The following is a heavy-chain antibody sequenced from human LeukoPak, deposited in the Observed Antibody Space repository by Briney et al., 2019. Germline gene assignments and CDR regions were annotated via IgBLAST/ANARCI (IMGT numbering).Heavy chain of an antibody. V-gene: IGHV3-48*01. CDR3: ARGVRIAVAGYIDY. CDR2: ISSSSSTI. Sequence: EGSLRLSCAASGFTFSSYSMNWVRQAPGKGLEWVSYISSSSSTIYYADSVKGRFTISRDNAKNSLYLQMNSLRAEDTAVYYCARGVRIAVAGYIDYWGQGTLVTVSS. CDR1: GFTFSSYS. D-gene: IGHD6-19*01. J-gene: IGHJ4*02.